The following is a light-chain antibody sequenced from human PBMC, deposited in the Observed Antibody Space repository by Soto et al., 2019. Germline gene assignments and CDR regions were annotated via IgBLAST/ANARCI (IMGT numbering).Light chain of an antibody. CDR2: DAS. CDR1: QGISSA. V-gene: IGKV1-13*02. CDR3: QQYNGYST. Sequence: IQMTQSPSSLSASVGDRVTITCRASQGISSALAWYQQKPGKAPKLLIYDASSLESGVPSRFSGSGSGTEFTLTISSLQPDDFATYYCQQYNGYSTLGQGTKVDIK. J-gene: IGKJ1*01.